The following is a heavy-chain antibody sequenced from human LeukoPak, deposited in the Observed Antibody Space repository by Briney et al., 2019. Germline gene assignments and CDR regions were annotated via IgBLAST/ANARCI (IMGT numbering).Heavy chain of an antibody. CDR1: GASISSYY. Sequence: SETLSLTCTVSGASISSYYWSWIRQSPGKGLEWIGYIYYSGSTNYNPSLKSRVTISVDTSKNQFSLKLSSVTAADTAVYYCAREQRYCSSTSCYRRRSYYMDVWGKGTTVSISS. CDR3: AREQRYCSSTSCYRRRSYYMDV. CDR2: IYYSGST. J-gene: IGHJ6*03. V-gene: IGHV4-59*12. D-gene: IGHD2-2*01.